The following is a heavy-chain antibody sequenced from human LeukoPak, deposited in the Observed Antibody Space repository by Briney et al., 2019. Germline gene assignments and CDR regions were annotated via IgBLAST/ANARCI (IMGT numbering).Heavy chain of an antibody. Sequence: SETLSLTCTISGYSISSNYYWGWIRQPPGKGLEWIGSIYYSGSTYYNPSLKSRVTISVDTSRNQFSLKLSSVTAADTAVYYCARDRTRITRGAFDIWGQGTVVTVSS. V-gene: IGHV4-38-2*02. D-gene: IGHD1-20*01. CDR1: GYSISSNYY. CDR3: ARDRTRITRGAFDI. J-gene: IGHJ3*02. CDR2: IYYSGST.